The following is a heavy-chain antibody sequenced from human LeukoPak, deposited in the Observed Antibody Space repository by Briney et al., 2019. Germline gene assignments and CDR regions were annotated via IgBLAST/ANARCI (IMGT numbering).Heavy chain of an antibody. CDR2: IYYSGST. Sequence: SETLSLTCAVSGYSITSSSWWGWIRQPPGKGLEWIGYIYYSGSTNYNPSLKSRVTISVDTSKNQFSLKLSSVTAADTAVYYCARDRIVGATDYYYYGMDVWGQGTTVTVSS. CDR3: ARDRIVGATDYYYYGMDV. V-gene: IGHV4-28*03. D-gene: IGHD1-26*01. J-gene: IGHJ6*02. CDR1: GYSITSSSW.